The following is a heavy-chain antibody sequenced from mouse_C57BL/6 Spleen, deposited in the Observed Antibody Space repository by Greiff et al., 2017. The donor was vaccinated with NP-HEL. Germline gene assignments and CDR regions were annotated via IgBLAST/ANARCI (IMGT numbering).Heavy chain of an antibody. CDR2: IDPETGGT. Sequence: VKLQESGAELVRPGASVTLSCKASGYTFTDYEMHWVKQTPVHGLEWIGAIDPETGGTAYNQKFKGKAILTADKSSSTAYMELRSLTSEDSAVYYCTDGYGYFDYWGQGTTLTVSS. CDR3: TDGYGYFDY. V-gene: IGHV1-15*01. D-gene: IGHD2-2*01. CDR1: GYTFTDYE. J-gene: IGHJ2*01.